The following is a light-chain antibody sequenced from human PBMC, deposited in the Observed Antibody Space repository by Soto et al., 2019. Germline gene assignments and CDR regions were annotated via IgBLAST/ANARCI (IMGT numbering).Light chain of an antibody. CDR3: QQSSTSPYT. J-gene: IGKJ2*01. Sequence: IQMTKSPSSLSASVGAIVTITCRASQSISLTLSWYQQKPGKAPQLLIYAASSLESGVPSRFSGGGSGTDFTLTITSLQPEDFASYYCQQSSTSPYTFGQGTNLEIK. V-gene: IGKV1-39*01. CDR1: QSISLT. CDR2: AAS.